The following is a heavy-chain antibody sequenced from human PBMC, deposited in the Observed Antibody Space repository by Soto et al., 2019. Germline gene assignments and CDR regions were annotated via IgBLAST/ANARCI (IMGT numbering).Heavy chain of an antibody. Sequence: GSLRLSCAASGFTFSSYAMSWFRQAPGKGLEWVSGISGSGGNTYYADSVKGRFTISRDNSKNTVYLQMNSLRAEDTAVYYCVKRRLPDHIAPAGRFDFDYWGQGTLVTVSS. V-gene: IGHV3-23*01. J-gene: IGHJ4*02. CDR1: GFTFSSYA. D-gene: IGHD6-13*01. CDR3: VKRRLPDHIAPAGRFDFDY. CDR2: ISGSGGNT.